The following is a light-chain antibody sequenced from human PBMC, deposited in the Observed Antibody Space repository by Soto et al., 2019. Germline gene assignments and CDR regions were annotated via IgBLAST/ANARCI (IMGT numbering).Light chain of an antibody. Sequence: EIVCTQSPGTLSLSPGEIATLSCRASQSVSSSYLAWYQQKPGQPPRPLIYGASSRATGIPDRFSGSGSGTDFTLTISRLEPEDFAVYYCHQYGSSPMYTFGQGTKLEIK. V-gene: IGKV3-20*01. CDR2: GAS. J-gene: IGKJ2*01. CDR1: QSVSSSY. CDR3: HQYGSSPMYT.